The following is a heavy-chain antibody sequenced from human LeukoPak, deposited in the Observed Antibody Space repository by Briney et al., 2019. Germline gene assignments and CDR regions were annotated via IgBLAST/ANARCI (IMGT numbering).Heavy chain of an antibody. Sequence: GGSLRLSCAASGFTFSDYYMTWIRQAPGKGLEWVSYISSGGRTIYYADSVKGRFTISRDNAKNSLYLQMNSLRVEDMAVYYCARVYYYGMDVWGQGTTVNVSS. V-gene: IGHV3-11*01. CDR1: GFTFSDYY. J-gene: IGHJ6*02. CDR2: ISSGGRTI. CDR3: ARVYYYGMDV.